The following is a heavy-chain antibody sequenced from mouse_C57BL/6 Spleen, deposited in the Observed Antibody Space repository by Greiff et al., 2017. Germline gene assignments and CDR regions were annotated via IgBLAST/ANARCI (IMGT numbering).Heavy chain of an antibody. CDR1: GYTFTDYN. D-gene: IGHD2-3*01. CDR3: ARRSYDGYYLFAY. Sequence: EVQLQQSGPELVKPGASVKMSCKASGYTFTDYNMHWVKQSHGKSLEWIGYINPNNGGTSYNQKFKGKATLTVNKSSSTAYMELRSLTSEDSAVYYCARRSYDGYYLFAYWGQGTLVTVSA. J-gene: IGHJ3*01. CDR2: INPNNGGT. V-gene: IGHV1-22*01.